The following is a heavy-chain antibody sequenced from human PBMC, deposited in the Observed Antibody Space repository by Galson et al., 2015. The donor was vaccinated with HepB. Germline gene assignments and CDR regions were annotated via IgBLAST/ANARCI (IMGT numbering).Heavy chain of an antibody. Sequence: SVKVSCKASGYTFTSYGFTWVRQAPGQGLEWMGWISAYKGNTNYAQKFQDRVTMSTDASTSTAYMDLRSLRSDDTAVYYCARGGLQFLEWLTQSDYWGQGTLVTVSS. CDR1: GYTFTSYG. CDR2: ISAYKGNT. CDR3: ARGGLQFLEWLTQSDY. D-gene: IGHD3-3*01. V-gene: IGHV1-18*04. J-gene: IGHJ4*02.